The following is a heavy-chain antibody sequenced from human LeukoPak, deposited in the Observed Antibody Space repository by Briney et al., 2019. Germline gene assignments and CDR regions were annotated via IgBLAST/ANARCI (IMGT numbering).Heavy chain of an antibody. Sequence: ASVKVSCKASGYTFTGYYMHWVRQAPGQGLEWMGWIDPNSGGTNYAQKFQGRVTMTRDTSISTAYMVLNRLRSDDTAVYYCARGYCSGGSCYAYAFDIWGQGTMVTVSS. D-gene: IGHD2-15*01. CDR2: IDPNSGGT. J-gene: IGHJ3*02. V-gene: IGHV1-2*02. CDR1: GYTFTGYY. CDR3: ARGYCSGGSCYAYAFDI.